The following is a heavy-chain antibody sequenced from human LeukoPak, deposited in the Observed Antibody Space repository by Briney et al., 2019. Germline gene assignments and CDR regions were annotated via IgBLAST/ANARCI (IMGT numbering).Heavy chain of an antibody. J-gene: IGHJ6*03. V-gene: IGHV1-69*06. Sequence: GASVKVSCEASGGTFSGFAVTWVRHGPGQGLEWMGGIIPTFGSANCAQKFQGRVTITADTSTSTVYMEVRGLTSGDTAVYYCARLNGTYYSYHIDVWGKGTTVTVSS. CDR1: GGTFSGFA. CDR2: IIPTFGSA. CDR3: ARLNGTYYSYHIDV. D-gene: IGHD1-26*01.